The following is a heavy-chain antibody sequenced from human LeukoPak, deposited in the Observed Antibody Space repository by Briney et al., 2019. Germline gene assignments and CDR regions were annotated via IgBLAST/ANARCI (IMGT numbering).Heavy chain of an antibody. J-gene: IGHJ1*01. CDR3: ARGRPSDTLTGYNRPRYFLF. D-gene: IGHD3-9*01. V-gene: IGHV3-53*01. Sequence: TGGSLRLSCTVSGFTVSSNSMSWVRQAPGKGLEWVSFIYSDNTHYSDSVKGRFTISRDNSKNTLYLQMNSLRAEDTAVYFCARGRPSDTLTGYNRPRYFLFWGQGTLVTVSS. CDR2: IYSDNT. CDR1: GFTVSSNS.